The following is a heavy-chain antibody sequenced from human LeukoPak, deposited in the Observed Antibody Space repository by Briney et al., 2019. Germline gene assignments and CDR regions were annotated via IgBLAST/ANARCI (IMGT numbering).Heavy chain of an antibody. CDR1: RFTFSDDW. Sequence: GGSLRLSCTASRFTFSDDWMTCVRQAPGKGPERVANIKQDGSQRYYVDSVRGRFTISRDNAKNSLFLQMNGLSGEDTAVYYCARRGGSSSRRSPIDYWGQGPLVTVSS. CDR3: ARRGGSSSRRSPIDY. V-gene: IGHV3-7*01. CDR2: IKQDGSQR. D-gene: IGHD6-6*01. J-gene: IGHJ4*02.